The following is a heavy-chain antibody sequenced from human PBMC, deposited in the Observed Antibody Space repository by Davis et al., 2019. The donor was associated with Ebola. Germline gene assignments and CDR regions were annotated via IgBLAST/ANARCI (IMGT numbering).Heavy chain of an antibody. Sequence: GESLKISCAASGFTFSSYGMHWIRQAPGKGLERVAVISYDGSNKYYADSVKGRFTSSRDNAKNSLYLQMNSLRVEDTAVYYCARDWAGLDVWGKGTTVTVSS. D-gene: IGHD3-16*01. CDR1: GFTFSSYG. V-gene: IGHV3-30*03. J-gene: IGHJ6*04. CDR2: ISYDGSNK. CDR3: ARDWAGLDV.